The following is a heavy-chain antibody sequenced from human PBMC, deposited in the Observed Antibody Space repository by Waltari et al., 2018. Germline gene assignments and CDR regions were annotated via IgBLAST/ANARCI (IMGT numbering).Heavy chain of an antibody. Sequence: QVQLVQSGAEVKKPGASVKVSCKASGYTFTGYYMHWVRQAPGQGLEWMGWVNPNRGGTNYAQKFQGRVTMTRDTSISTAYMELSRLRSDDTAVYYCARDRPAAGHDYWGQGTLVTVSS. CDR2: VNPNRGGT. CDR1: GYTFTGYY. J-gene: IGHJ4*02. D-gene: IGHD6-13*01. V-gene: IGHV1-2*02. CDR3: ARDRPAAGHDY.